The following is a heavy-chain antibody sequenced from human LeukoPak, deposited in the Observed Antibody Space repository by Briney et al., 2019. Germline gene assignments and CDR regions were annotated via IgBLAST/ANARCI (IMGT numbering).Heavy chain of an antibody. CDR3: ARVVPRADFQD. D-gene: IGHD2-2*01. CDR2: IYHSGST. J-gene: IGHJ1*01. CDR1: GASISSYY. Sequence: SETLSLTCTVSGASISSYYWTWVRQPPGKGLEWIASIYHSGSTHYSPSLKSRVTISRDTSKNQFSLNLNYVSATDTAVYFCARVVPRADFQDWGQGTLVTVSS. V-gene: IGHV4-38-2*02.